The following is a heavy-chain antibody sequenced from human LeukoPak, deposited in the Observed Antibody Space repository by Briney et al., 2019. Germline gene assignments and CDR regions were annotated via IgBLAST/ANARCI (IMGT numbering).Heavy chain of an antibody. J-gene: IGHJ4*02. Sequence: GGSLRLSCAASGFTFSSYEMNWVRQAPGKGLEWVSYISSSGSTIYYADSVKGRFTISRDNAKNSLYLQMNSLRAEDTAVYYCARAGYYDSSGYYSRTYYFDYWGQGTLVTVSS. CDR1: GFTFSSYE. CDR3: ARAGYYDSSGYYSRTYYFDY. V-gene: IGHV3-48*03. CDR2: ISSSGSTI. D-gene: IGHD3-22*01.